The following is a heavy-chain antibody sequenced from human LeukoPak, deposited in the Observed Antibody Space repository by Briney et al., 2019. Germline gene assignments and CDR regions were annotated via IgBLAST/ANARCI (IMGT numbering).Heavy chain of an antibody. J-gene: IGHJ4*02. V-gene: IGHV3-30*04. CDR3: ARHRGVVGDYYVDY. D-gene: IGHD2-21*02. CDR2: ISYDGSNK. CDR1: GFTFSSYA. Sequence: GRSLRLPCAASGFTFSSYAMHWVRQAPGKGLEWVAVISYDGSNKYYADSVKGRFTISRDNSKNTLYLQMNSLRAEDTAVYYCARHRGVVGDYYVDYWGQGTLVTVSS.